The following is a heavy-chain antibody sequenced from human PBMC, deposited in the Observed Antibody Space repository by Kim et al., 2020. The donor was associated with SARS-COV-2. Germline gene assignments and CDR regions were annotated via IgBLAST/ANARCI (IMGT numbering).Heavy chain of an antibody. CDR3: AQGWGCSDG. V-gene: IGHV3-23*01. CDR2: ISGSGGTT. J-gene: IGHJ6*03. CDR1: GFTFSSYA. D-gene: IGHD2-21*01. Sequence: GGSLRLSCAASGFTFSSYAMNWVRQAPGKGLEWVSAISGSGGTTYYADSVKGRFTISRDNSKNTLYVQMHSLRAEDTAVYYCAQGWGCSDGWGKGAPVT.